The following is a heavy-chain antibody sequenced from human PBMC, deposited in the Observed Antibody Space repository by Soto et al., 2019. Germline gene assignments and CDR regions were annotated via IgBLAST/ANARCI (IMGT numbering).Heavy chain of an antibody. CDR3: ARHVPYCSDTGHCAYGMDV. CDR1: GGSISSYY. D-gene: IGHD2-15*01. J-gene: IGHJ6*02. CDR2: IYYSGST. V-gene: IGHV4-59*08. Sequence: SLTCTVSGGSISSYYWSWIRQPPGKGLEWIGYIYYSGSTNYNPSLKSRVTISVDTSKNQFSLKLSSVTAADTAVYYCARHVPYCSDTGHCAYGMDVWGQGTTVTV.